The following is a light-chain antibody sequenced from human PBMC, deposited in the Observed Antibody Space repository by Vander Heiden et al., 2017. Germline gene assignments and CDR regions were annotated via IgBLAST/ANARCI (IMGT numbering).Light chain of an antibody. V-gene: IGKV3-20*01. J-gene: IGKJ5*01. CDR2: NTS. Sequence: EIVLTQSPGTLSLSPGERATLSCGASQSIWKNYLAWYQKKPGQAPRLLIYNTSIRATGIPDRFSGSGSGTDFTLTISRLEPEDFAVYYCQQYGTSVLVTFGQGTRLETK. CDR3: QQYGTSVLVT. CDR1: QSIWKNY.